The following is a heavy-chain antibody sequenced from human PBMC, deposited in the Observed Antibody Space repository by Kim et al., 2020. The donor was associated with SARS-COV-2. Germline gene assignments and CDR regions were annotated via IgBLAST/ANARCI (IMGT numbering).Heavy chain of an antibody. V-gene: IGHV3-30-3*01. Sequence: GGSLRLSCAASGFTFSSYAMHWVRQAPGKGLEWVAVISYDGSNKYYADSVKGRFTISRDNSKNTLYLQMNSLRAEDTAVYYCARADSGWYGGGMDVWGQGTTVTVSS. CDR1: GFTFSSYA. CDR3: ARADSGWYGGGMDV. J-gene: IGHJ6*02. CDR2: ISYDGSNK. D-gene: IGHD6-19*01.